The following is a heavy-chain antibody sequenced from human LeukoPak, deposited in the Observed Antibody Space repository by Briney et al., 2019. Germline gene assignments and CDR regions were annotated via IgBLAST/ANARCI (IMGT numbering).Heavy chain of an antibody. CDR3: AKGGGFGKYYFDY. CDR1: GFTLSSNY. J-gene: IGHJ4*02. D-gene: IGHD3-16*01. Sequence: GGSLRPSCAASGFTLSSNYVGWVRQALGKGLEWVSHIYSGGSTYHADSVKGRFTISRDTSENMVFLQRNSLRAEDTAVYYCAKGGGFGKYYFDYWGQGTLVTVSS. V-gene: IGHV3-66*01. CDR2: IYSGGST.